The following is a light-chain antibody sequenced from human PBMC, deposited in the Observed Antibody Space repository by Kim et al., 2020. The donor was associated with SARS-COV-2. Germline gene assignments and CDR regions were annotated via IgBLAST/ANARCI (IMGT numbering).Light chain of an antibody. CDR1: SLRSYY. CDR3: NTRDSSGNQQD. Sequence: SSELTQDPAVSVALGQTVRITCQGDSLRSYYESWYQQKPGQAPVLVIYGKNNRPSGIPDRFSGSSSGNTASLRITGDQAEDEADNYCNTRDSSGNQQDFG. V-gene: IGLV3-19*01. J-gene: IGLJ1*01. CDR2: GKN.